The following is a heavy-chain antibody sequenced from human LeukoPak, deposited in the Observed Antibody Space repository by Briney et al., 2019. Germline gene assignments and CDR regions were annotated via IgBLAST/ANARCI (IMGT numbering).Heavy chain of an antibody. D-gene: IGHD1-26*01. CDR1: GYIFTSYV. CDR3: ATGRGSLDY. J-gene: IGHJ4*02. V-gene: IGHV7-4-1*02. Sequence: ASVKVSCTASGYIFTSYVINWVRQAPGQGLEWMGWINTNTGNPTYAQGFTGRFVFSLDTSVSTAYLQISSLKAEDTAVYYCATGRGSLDYWGQGTLATVSS. CDR2: INTNTGNP.